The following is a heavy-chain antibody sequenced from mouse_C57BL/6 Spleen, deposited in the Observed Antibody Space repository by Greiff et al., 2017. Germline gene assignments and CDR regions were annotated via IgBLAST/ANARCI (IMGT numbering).Heavy chain of an antibody. V-gene: IGHV5-4*01. CDR3: ARGDYGSSYGY. CDR2: ISDGGSYT. CDR1: GFTFSSYA. J-gene: IGHJ2*01. Sequence: EVHLVESGGGLVKPGGSLKLSCAASGFTFSSYAMSWVRQTPEKRLEWVATISDGGSYTYYPDNVKGRFTISRDNAKNNLYLQMSHLKSEDTAMYYCARGDYGSSYGYWGQGTTLTVSS. D-gene: IGHD1-1*01.